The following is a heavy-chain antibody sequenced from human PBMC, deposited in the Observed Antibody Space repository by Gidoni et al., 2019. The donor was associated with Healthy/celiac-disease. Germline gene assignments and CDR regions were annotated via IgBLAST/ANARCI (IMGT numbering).Heavy chain of an antibody. V-gene: IGHV4-39*07. D-gene: IGHD2-15*01. CDR3: ARELPTYLGYCSGGSCYVGGWFDP. Sequence: QLQLQESGPGLVKPSETLSLTCTVSGGSIRSSSYYWGWIRRPPGKGLEWIGSSYYSGSTYYNPSLKSRVTISVDTSKNQFSLKLSSVTAADTAVYYCARELPTYLGYCSGGSCYVGGWFDPWGQGTLVTVSS. J-gene: IGHJ5*02. CDR2: SYYSGST. CDR1: GGSIRSSSYY.